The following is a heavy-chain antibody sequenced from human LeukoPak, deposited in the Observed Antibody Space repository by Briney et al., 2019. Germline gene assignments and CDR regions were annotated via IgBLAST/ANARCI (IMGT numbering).Heavy chain of an antibody. CDR2: ISSSGSTI. D-gene: IGHD6-19*01. Sequence: TGGSLRLSCVASGFTFSSYAMSWVRQAPGKGLEWVSYISSSGSTIYYADSVKGRFTISRDNAKNSLYLQMNSLRAEDTAVYYCARAAFVPIAVAGSDYYYGMDVWGQGTTVTVSS. CDR1: GFTFSSYA. CDR3: ARAAFVPIAVAGSDYYYGMDV. V-gene: IGHV3-48*03. J-gene: IGHJ6*02.